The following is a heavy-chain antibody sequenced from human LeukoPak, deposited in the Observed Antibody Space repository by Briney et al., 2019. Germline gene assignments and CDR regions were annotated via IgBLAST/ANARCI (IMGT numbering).Heavy chain of an antibody. CDR2: INHDGSNT. V-gene: IGHV3-74*01. CDR1: GFTFTTFW. J-gene: IGHJ5*02. D-gene: IGHD4-17*01. CDR3: ARVGSTVTSFNGWFDP. Sequence: GGSLRLSCATSGFTFTTFWMHWVRQAPGKGLVWVSRINHDGSNTNYADSVKGRFTISRDNAKNTVYLQMNSLRAEDTAVYYCARVGSTVTSFNGWFDPWGQGTLVTVSS.